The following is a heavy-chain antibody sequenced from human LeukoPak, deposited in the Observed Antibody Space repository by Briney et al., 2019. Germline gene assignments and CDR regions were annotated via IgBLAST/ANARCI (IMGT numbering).Heavy chain of an antibody. V-gene: IGHV3-30*02. CDR2: IQYDANNK. D-gene: IGHD6-19*01. CDR3: ARDHSSGWYDLATFDI. CDR1: GFTFSSYS. J-gene: IGHJ3*02. Sequence: GGSLRLSCAASGFTFSSYSMHWVRQAPGKGLEWLSIIQYDANNKYYADSVKGRFTISRDNSKNTLYLQMNSLRVEDTAVCYCARDHSSGWYDLATFDIWGQGTMVTVSS.